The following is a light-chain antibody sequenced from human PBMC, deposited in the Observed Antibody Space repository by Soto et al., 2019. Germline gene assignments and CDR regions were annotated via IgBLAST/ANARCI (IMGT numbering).Light chain of an antibody. CDR2: GAS. J-gene: IGKJ3*01. CDR1: QSVSSSY. V-gene: IGKV3-20*01. Sequence: EIVLTQSPGTLSLSPGERATLSCRASQSVSSSYLAWYQQKPGQAPRLLIYGASSRATGIPDRFSGSGSGTDFTLTTSRLEPEDFAVYYGQQYGSSPFTFGPGTKVDIK. CDR3: QQYGSSPFT.